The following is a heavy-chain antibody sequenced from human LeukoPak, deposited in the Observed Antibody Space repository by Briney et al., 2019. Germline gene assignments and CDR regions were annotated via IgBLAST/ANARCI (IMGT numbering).Heavy chain of an antibody. CDR3: TRFRHVAVAGTPHFDY. J-gene: IGHJ4*02. V-gene: IGHV1-2*02. Sequence: ASVKVSCKASGYTFADYHIHWVRQAPGQGLEWMGWINPNSGGTNYAEKFHGRLTTTRDTSISTAFMELSGLRSDDTAVYYCTRFRHVAVAGTPHFDYWGQGALVTVSS. CDR1: GYTFADYH. D-gene: IGHD6-19*01. CDR2: INPNSGGT.